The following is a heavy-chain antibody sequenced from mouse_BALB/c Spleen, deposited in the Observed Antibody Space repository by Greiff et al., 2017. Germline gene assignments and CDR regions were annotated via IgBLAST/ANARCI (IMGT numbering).Heavy chain of an antibody. CDR2: ISTYYGDA. Sequence: VQGVESGAELVRPGVSVKISCKGSGYTFTDYAMHWVKQSHAKSLEWIGVISTYYGDASYNQKFKGKATMTVDKSSSTAYMELARLTSEDSAIYYCARVEASSGYAMDYWGQGTSVTVSS. CDR1: GYTFTDYA. CDR3: ARVEASSGYAMDY. J-gene: IGHJ4*01. D-gene: IGHD3-1*01. V-gene: IGHV1S137*01.